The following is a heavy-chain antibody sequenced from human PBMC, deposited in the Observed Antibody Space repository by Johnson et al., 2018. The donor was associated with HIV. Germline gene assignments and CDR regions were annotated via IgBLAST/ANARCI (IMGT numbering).Heavy chain of an antibody. CDR2: FSLDEVNK. D-gene: IGHD1-26*01. CDR3: ARDRGGGSYNQNAFDI. CDR1: EFPFSNA. J-gene: IGHJ3*02. V-gene: IGHV3-30*04. Sequence: VQLVESGGGLVKPGGSLSLSVPVPEFPFSNAWCSGFGRAPGRGLGGVPVFSLDEVNKYSPNSVRGRFTNSRDNSKNTLYLQMNSLRAEDTAVYYCARDRGGGSYNQNAFDIWGQGTMVTVSS.